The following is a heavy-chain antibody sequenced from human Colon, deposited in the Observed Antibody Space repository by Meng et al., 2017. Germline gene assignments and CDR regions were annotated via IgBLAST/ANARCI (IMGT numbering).Heavy chain of an antibody. CDR1: GGSISSSNW. J-gene: IGHJ4*02. V-gene: IGHV4-4*02. D-gene: IGHD6-19*01. Sequence: APPERSGPGLGKPSGTLSLTCPVSGGSISSSNWWSWVRQPPGKGLEWIGEIYHSGSTNYNPSLKSRVTISVDKSKNQFSLKLSSVTAADTAVYYCASFPPPGKQWLVTDYWGQGTLVTVSS. CDR2: IYHSGST. CDR3: ASFPPPGKQWLVTDY.